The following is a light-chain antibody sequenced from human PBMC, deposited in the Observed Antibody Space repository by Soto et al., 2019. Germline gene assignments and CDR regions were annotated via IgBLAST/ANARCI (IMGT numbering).Light chain of an antibody. CDR3: QQYYNSPPT. CDR2: WAA. V-gene: IGKV4-1*01. Sequence: DIVMTQSPDSLAVSLGERATINCKSSQSVLYSSNNKNYLAWYQQKPGQSPKLLIYWAATRESGVPDRFSGSGSGTDFTLTISSLQAEDVALYYCQQYYNSPPTFGQGTKVEIK. CDR1: QSVLYSSNNKNY. J-gene: IGKJ1*01.